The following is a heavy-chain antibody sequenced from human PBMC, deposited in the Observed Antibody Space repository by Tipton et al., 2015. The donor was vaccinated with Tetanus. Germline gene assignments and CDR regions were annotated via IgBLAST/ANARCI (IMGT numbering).Heavy chain of an antibody. CDR2: IYHTDST. CDR3: VRGRGLGAYSFGFEY. Sequence: TLSLTCAVSGALSSTGGYSWGWIRQPPGQGLEWIGYIYHTDSTYYNPSLRSRLTISISRSKNQFSLKLTSVTAADTAVYYCVRGRGLGAYSFGFEYWGQGAQVTVSS. V-gene: IGHV4-30-2*01. CDR1: GALSSTGGYS. D-gene: IGHD5-18*01. J-gene: IGHJ4*02.